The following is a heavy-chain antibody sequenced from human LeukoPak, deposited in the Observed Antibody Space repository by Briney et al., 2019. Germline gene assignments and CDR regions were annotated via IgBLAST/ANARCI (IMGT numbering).Heavy chain of an antibody. Sequence: SETLSLTCTVSGGSISSYYWSWLRQPPGKGLEWIGYIYYSGSTNYNPSLKSRVTISVDTSKNQFSLKLSSVTAADTAVYYCARGATVTTLDYWGQGTLVTVSS. CDR2: IYYSGST. V-gene: IGHV4-59*01. J-gene: IGHJ4*02. CDR3: ARGATVTTLDY. D-gene: IGHD4-17*01. CDR1: GGSISSYY.